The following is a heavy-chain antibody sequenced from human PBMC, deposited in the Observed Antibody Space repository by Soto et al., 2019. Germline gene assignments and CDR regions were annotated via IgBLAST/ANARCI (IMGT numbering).Heavy chain of an antibody. J-gene: IGHJ4*02. V-gene: IGHV4-31*03. CDR1: GGSISSGGYY. D-gene: IGHD6-19*01. Sequence: QVQLQESGPGLVKPSQTLSLTCTVSGGSISSGGYYWSWLRQHPGKGLEWIGYIFDSGTTYYNPSLKSRVTISVDPSKSQFSLRLNSVTATDTAVYYCASQASGWSTDYWGQGTLVTVSS. CDR3: ASQASGWSTDY. CDR2: IFDSGTT.